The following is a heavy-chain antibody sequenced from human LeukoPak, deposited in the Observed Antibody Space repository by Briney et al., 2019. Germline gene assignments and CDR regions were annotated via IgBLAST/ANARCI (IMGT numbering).Heavy chain of an antibody. V-gene: IGHV3-23*01. CDR1: GFTFSTNA. CDR3: ARDKQLVIIEPVVGIALDY. J-gene: IGHJ4*02. CDR2: ISGSGAST. D-gene: IGHD3-9*01. Sequence: PGGSLRLSCLTSGFTFSTNAMSWVRQAPGKGLEWISGISGSGASTYYADSVKGRFTISRDNSKNTLYLQMNSLRAEDTAVYYCARDKQLVIIEPVVGIALDYWGQGTLVTVSS.